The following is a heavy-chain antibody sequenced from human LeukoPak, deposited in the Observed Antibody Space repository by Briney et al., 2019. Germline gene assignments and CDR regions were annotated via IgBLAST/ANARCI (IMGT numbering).Heavy chain of an antibody. CDR2: IYYSGST. V-gene: IGHV4-59*01. CDR3: ARESAVAGPEAHAFDI. Sequence: SETLPLTCTVSGGSISSYYWSWIRQPPGKGLEWIGYIYYSGSTNYNPSLKSRVTISVDTSKNQFSLRLSSVTAADTAVYYCARESAVAGPEAHAFDIWGQGTMVTVSS. D-gene: IGHD6-19*01. J-gene: IGHJ3*02. CDR1: GGSISSYY.